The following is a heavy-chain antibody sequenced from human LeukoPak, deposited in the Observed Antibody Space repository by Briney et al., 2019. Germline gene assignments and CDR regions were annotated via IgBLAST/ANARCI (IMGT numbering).Heavy chain of an antibody. CDR1: GFTFSSYS. J-gene: IGHJ5*02. V-gene: IGHV3-21*01. CDR2: ISSSSSYI. Sequence: GGSLRLSCAASGFTFSSYSMNWVRQAPGKGLEWVSSISSSSSYIYYADSVKGRFTISRDNAKNSLYLQMNSLRAEDTVVYYCARDPPPAYVDTAMATTWGQGTLVTVSS. D-gene: IGHD5-18*01. CDR3: ARDPPPAYVDTAMATT.